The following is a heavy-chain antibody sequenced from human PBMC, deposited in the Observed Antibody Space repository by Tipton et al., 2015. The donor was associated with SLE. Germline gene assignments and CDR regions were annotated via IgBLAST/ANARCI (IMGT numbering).Heavy chain of an antibody. CDR3: ARDFRNPGTTVHYYFDL. D-gene: IGHD4-11*01. CDR2: INYRGST. Sequence: TLSLTCTVSGGSISSHYWSWIRRPPGKALEWIAYINYRGSTNYNPSLKSRVTMSVDTSKNQFSLKLISVTAADTAVYYCARDFRNPGTTVHYYFDLWGRGTLVTVSS. V-gene: IGHV4-59*11. J-gene: IGHJ2*01. CDR1: GGSISSHY.